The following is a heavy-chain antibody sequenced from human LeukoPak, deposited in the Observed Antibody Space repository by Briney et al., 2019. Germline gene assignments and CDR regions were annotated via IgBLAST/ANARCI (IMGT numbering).Heavy chain of an antibody. CDR1: GGPISDFY. CDR3: ARLRSGSTPPPPYYYYGLDV. Sequence: SDTLSLTCTVSGGPISDFYWSWIRQSPEKGLEWIGNIFYSGNTNYNPSLRSRVTISVDTSKKQFSLRLTSVTAADTAVYYCARLRSGSTPPPPYYYYGLDVWGQGTTVTVSS. D-gene: IGHD1-26*01. J-gene: IGHJ6*02. CDR2: IFYSGNT. V-gene: IGHV4-59*01.